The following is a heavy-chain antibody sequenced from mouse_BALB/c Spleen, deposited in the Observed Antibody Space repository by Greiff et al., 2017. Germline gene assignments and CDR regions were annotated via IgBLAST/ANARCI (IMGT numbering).Heavy chain of an antibody. CDR2: ISSGGSYT. Sequence: EVKLVESGGGLVKPGGSLKLSCAASGFTFSSYAMSWVRQTPEKRLEWVATISSGGSYTYYPDSVKGRFTISRDNAKNTLYLQMSSLRSEDTAMYYCASRSPTDYWGQGTTLTVSS. CDR3: ASRSPTDY. CDR1: GFTFSSYA. V-gene: IGHV5-9-3*01. J-gene: IGHJ2*01.